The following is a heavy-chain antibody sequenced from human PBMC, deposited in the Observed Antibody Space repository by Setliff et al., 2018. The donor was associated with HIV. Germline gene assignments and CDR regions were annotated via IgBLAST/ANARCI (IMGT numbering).Heavy chain of an antibody. CDR3: ARLRTTTVTAPFEY. D-gene: IGHD4-4*01. Sequence: SETLSLTCSVSGGSISNFYWSWIRQPPGKGLEWVGHIYSTGDTNYNPSLKSRVTLSADTSKNQLSLRLSSVTAADTAVYFCARLRTTTVTAPFEYWGQGTLVTVSS. CDR1: GGSISNFY. V-gene: IGHV4-4*09. J-gene: IGHJ4*02. CDR2: IYSTGDT.